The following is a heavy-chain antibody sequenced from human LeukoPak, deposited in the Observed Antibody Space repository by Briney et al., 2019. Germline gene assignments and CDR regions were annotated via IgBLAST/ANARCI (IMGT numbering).Heavy chain of an antibody. CDR1: GGSFSGYY. Sequence: PSETLSLTCAVYGGSFSGYYWSWIRQPPGKGLEWIGEINHSGSTNYNPSLKSRVTISVDTSKNQFSLKLSSVTAADTAVYYCARDLEGYSYGYYYYYMDVWGKGTTVTVSS. J-gene: IGHJ6*03. D-gene: IGHD5-18*01. V-gene: IGHV4-34*01. CDR3: ARDLEGYSYGYYYYYMDV. CDR2: INHSGST.